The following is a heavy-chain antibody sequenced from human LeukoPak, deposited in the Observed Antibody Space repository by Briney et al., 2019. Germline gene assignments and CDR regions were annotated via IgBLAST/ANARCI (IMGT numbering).Heavy chain of an antibody. J-gene: IGHJ4*02. Sequence: GGSLRLSCAASGFTFSSHAMSWVRQAPGKGLEWVSTISGSGDSTNYADSVKGRFTISRDNSRNTLYLQMNSLRAEDTAVYYCAKAPIWAARTFDYWGQGTLVTVSS. CDR1: GFTFSSHA. CDR3: AKAPIWAARTFDY. D-gene: IGHD6-6*01. V-gene: IGHV3-23*01. CDR2: ISGSGDST.